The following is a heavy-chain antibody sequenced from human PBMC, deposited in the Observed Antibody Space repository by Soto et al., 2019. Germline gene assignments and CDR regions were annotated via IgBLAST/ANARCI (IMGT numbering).Heavy chain of an antibody. Sequence: QVQLVQSGAEVKKPGASVKVSCKASGYSFTHYGITWVRQAPGQGLEWTGWINAYVGETKSAQKYEGRVTVTMDTSPTTAYLELRSLSSDDTAVYYCARGDGDTLDSWGQGTLVRVSA. CDR1: GYSFTHYG. CDR2: INAYVGET. CDR3: ARGDGDTLDS. J-gene: IGHJ4*02. V-gene: IGHV1-18*01.